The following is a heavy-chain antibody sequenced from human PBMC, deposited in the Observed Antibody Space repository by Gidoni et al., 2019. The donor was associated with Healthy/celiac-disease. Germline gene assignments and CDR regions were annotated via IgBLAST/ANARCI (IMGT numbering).Heavy chain of an antibody. J-gene: IGHJ4*02. CDR2: ISGSGGST. CDR3: AKGETSTVVTSDDY. D-gene: IGHD4-17*01. V-gene: IGHV3-23*01. Sequence: EVQLLESGGGLVQPGGSLRLSCAASGFTFRIYAMSWVRQAPGKGLEWVSAISGSGGSTYYADSVKGRFTISRDNSKNTLYLQMNSLRAEDTAVYYCAKGETSTVVTSDDYWGQGTLVTVSS. CDR1: GFTFRIYA.